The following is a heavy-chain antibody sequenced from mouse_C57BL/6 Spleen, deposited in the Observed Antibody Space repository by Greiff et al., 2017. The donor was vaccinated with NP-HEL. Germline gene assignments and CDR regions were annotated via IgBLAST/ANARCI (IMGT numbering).Heavy chain of an antibody. Sequence: VQLQQSGPELVKPGASVKISCKASGYAFSSSWMNWVKQRPGKGLEWIGRIYPGDGDTNYNGKFKGKATLTADQSSSTAYMQLSSLTPEDSAVYVSERGPTSTVVAPYYDMGYWGQGTSVTVSS. CDR1: GYAFSSSW. V-gene: IGHV1-82*01. CDR2: IYPGDGDT. CDR3: ERGPTSTVVAPYYDMGY. J-gene: IGHJ4*01. D-gene: IGHD1-1*01.